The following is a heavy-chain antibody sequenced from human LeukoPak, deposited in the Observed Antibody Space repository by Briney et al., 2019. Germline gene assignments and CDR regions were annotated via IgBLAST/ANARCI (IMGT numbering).Heavy chain of an antibody. CDR2: IYHSGST. D-gene: IGHD2-2*01. CDR1: GGSISSGGYY. J-gene: IGHJ6*03. V-gene: IGHV4-30-2*01. CDR3: ARVPAAGGESYYYYYYMDV. Sequence: PSQTLSLTCTVSGGSISSGGYYWSWIRQPPGKGLEWIGYIYHSGSTYYNPSLKSRVTISVDRSKNQFSLKLSSVTAADTAVYYCARVPAAGGESYYYYYYMDVWGKGTTVTVSS.